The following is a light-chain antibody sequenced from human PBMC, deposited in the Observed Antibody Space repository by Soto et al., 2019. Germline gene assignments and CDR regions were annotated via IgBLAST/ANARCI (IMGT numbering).Light chain of an antibody. CDR2: GAS. CDR1: QSVSSN. CDR3: QQYYNWPPYT. J-gene: IGKJ2*01. V-gene: IGKV3-15*01. Sequence: EIVMTQSPATLSVPPGERATLSCRASQSVSSNLAWYQQKPGQAPRLLIYGASSSATGIPARFSGSGSGTEFTLSISSLQSEDFAVYYCQQYYNWPPYTFGQGTKLEIK.